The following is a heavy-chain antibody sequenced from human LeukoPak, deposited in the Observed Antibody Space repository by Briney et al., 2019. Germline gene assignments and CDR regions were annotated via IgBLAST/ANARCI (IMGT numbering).Heavy chain of an antibody. CDR3: ARDQIGYCSGGSCYGPAVDYYYYMDV. Sequence: GGSLRLSCAASGFTFSSYGMHWVRQAPGKGLEWVSSISSSSSYIYYADSVKGRFTISRDNAKNSLYLQMNSLRAEDTAVYYCARDQIGYCSGGSCYGPAVDYYYYMDVWGKGTTVTISS. J-gene: IGHJ6*03. D-gene: IGHD2-15*01. CDR1: GFTFSSYG. CDR2: ISSSSSYI. V-gene: IGHV3-21*01.